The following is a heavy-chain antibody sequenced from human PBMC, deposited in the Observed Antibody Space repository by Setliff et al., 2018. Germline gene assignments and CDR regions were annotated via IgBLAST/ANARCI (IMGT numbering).Heavy chain of an antibody. V-gene: IGHV4-4*07. D-gene: IGHD6-19*01. CDR3: ARATSGWYPAYYYYMDV. J-gene: IGHJ6*03. CDR1: GGSFSGYY. Sequence: PSGTLSLTCAVSGGSFSGYYWNWLRQPAGKGLEWIGPINRRGSTHFTPSLKSRVTISLDTSKYQFSLNLTSVTAADTAVYYCARATSGWYPAYYYYMDVWGKGTTVTVSS. CDR2: INRRGST.